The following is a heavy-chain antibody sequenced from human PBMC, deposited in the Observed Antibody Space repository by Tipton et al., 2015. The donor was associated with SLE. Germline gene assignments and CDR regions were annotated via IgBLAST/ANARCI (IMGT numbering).Heavy chain of an antibody. D-gene: IGHD3-3*01. V-gene: IGHV3-53*05. CDR2: IYSGGST. Sequence: GSLRLSCAASGFTVSSNYMSWVRQAPGKGLEWVSVIYSGGSTYYADSVKGRFTTSRDNSKNTLYLQMNSLRAEDTAVYYCARGYDFWSGSLPGYWGQGTLVTVSS. CDR1: GFTVSSNY. CDR3: ARGYDFWSGSLPGY. J-gene: IGHJ4*02.